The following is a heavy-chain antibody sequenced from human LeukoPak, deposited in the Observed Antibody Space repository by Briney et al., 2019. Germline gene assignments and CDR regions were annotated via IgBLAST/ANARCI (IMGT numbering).Heavy chain of an antibody. CDR2: IYYSGST. CDR1: GGSIINYY. J-gene: IGHJ6*03. V-gene: IGHV4-59*12. Sequence: PSETLSLTCIVSGGSIINYYWSWIRQPPGKGLEWIGYIYYSGSTNYNPSLKSRVTMSVDTSRNQFSLKLSSVTAADTAVYYCARTNYDILTGYYRRDYYYYMDVWGKGTTVTISS. D-gene: IGHD3-9*01. CDR3: ARTNYDILTGYYRRDYYYYMDV.